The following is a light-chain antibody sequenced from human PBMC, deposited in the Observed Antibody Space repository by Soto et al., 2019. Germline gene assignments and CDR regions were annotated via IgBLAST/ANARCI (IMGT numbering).Light chain of an antibody. CDR3: HQYDSYPLT. CDR2: KAS. V-gene: IGKV1-5*03. Sequence: DIQMTQSPSTLSASVGDRVTITCRVSQSVSSWLAWYQQKPGKAPSLLIYKASSLESGVPSRFSGSGSGTEFTLTISSLQPDDFATYYCHQYDSYPLTFGEGTKVEIK. J-gene: IGKJ4*01. CDR1: QSVSSW.